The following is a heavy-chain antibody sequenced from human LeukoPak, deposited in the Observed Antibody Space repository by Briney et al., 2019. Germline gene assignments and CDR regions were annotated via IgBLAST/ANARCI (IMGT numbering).Heavy chain of an antibody. J-gene: IGHJ6*03. CDR2: ISAYNGNT. CDR3: ARSIAAAGHWYYYYYMDV. Sequence: GASVKVSCKASGYTFTSYGISWVRQAPGQGLEWMGWISAYNGNTNYAQKLQGRVTMTTDTSTSTAYMELRSLRSDDTAVYYCARSIAAAGHWYYYYYMDVWGKGTTVTVSS. D-gene: IGHD6-13*01. CDR1: GYTFTSYG. V-gene: IGHV1-18*01.